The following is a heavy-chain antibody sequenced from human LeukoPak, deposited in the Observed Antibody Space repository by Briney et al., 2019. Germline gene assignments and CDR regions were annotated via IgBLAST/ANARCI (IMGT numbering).Heavy chain of an antibody. D-gene: IGHD3-3*01. CDR3: TTEWALITMFAVFANWFDP. J-gene: IGHJ5*02. V-gene: IGHV3-15*01. CDR2: IKSITDGGTT. CDR1: GFTFTKAW. Sequence: SGGSLRLSCAASGFTFTKAWMSWVRPAPRKGMDWVGRIKSITDGGTTDFAAPVKGRFTISRDDSKSTLYLQMNSLKTEDTAVYYCTTEWALITMFAVFANWFDPWGEGTLVTVSS.